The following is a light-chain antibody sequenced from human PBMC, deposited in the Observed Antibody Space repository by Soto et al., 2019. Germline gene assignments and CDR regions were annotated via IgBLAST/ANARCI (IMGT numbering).Light chain of an antibody. Sequence: IVLTQSPATLSLSQGERATLSCRASQSVSSDDLAWYQQKPGQAPRLLIYGGSSRATGIPVRFSGSGSETDFTLTITRLEPEDFAVYYCQQYSSSRTFGQGTKV. CDR1: QSVSSDD. CDR3: QQYSSSRT. CDR2: GGS. V-gene: IGKV3-20*01. J-gene: IGKJ1*01.